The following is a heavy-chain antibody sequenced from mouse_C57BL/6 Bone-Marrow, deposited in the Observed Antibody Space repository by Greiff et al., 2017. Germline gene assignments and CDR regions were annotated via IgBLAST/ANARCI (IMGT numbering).Heavy chain of an antibody. J-gene: IGHJ4*01. Sequence: VQLQQSGPELVQPGASVKISCKASGYSFTSYYIHWVKQRPGQGLEWIGWIYPGSGNTKYNAKFKGKATLTADTSSSTAYMQLSSLTSEDSAVDYCARWDYGAMDYWGQGTSVTVSS. CDR2: IYPGSGNT. CDR3: ARWDYGAMDY. V-gene: IGHV1-66*01. D-gene: IGHD1-1*01. CDR1: GYSFTSYY.